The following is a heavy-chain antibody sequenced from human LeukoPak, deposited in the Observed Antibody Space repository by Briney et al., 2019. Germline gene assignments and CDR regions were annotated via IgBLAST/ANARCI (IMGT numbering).Heavy chain of an antibody. CDR1: GFTFSSYS. CDR3: ARDESYDSSGYYPFDY. Sequence: PGGSLRLSCAASGFTFSSYSRNWVRQAPGKGLEWVSSISSSSSYIYYADSVEGRFTISRDNAKNSLYLQMNSLRAEVTAVYYCARDESYDSSGYYPFDYWGQGTLVTVSS. D-gene: IGHD3-22*01. J-gene: IGHJ4*02. V-gene: IGHV3-21*01. CDR2: ISSSSSYI.